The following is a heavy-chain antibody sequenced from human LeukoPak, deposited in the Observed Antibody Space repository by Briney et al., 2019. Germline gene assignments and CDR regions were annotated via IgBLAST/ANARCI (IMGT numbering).Heavy chain of an antibody. CDR2: ISGSGGST. CDR1: GFTFSSYA. D-gene: IGHD3-16*02. V-gene: IGHV3-23*01. J-gene: IGHJ4*02. Sequence: PGGSLRLSCAASGFTFSSYAMSWVRQAPGKGLGWVSAISGSGGSTYYADSVKGRFTISRDNSKNTLYLQMNSLRAEDTAVYYCAKDLQGHYDYVWGSYRLFDYWGQGTLVTVSS. CDR3: AKDLQGHYDYVWGSYRLFDY.